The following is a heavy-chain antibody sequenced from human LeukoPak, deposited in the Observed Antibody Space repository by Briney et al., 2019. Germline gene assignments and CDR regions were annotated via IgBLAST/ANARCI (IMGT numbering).Heavy chain of an antibody. J-gene: IGHJ6*03. V-gene: IGHV4-39*07. Sequence: SETLSLTCTVSGGSISSSSYYWGWIRQPPGKGLEWIGSIYYSGSTYYNPSLKSRVTISVDTSKNQFSLKLSSVTAADTAVYYCARGLGNIVVVPAANTSYYMDVWGKGTTVTVSS. CDR1: GGSISSSSYY. CDR3: ARGLGNIVVVPAANTSYYMDV. D-gene: IGHD2-2*01. CDR2: IYYSGST.